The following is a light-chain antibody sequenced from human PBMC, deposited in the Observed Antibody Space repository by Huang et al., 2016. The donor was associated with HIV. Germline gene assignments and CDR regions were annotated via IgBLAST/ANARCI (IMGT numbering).Light chain of an antibody. CDR1: QSVCVY. Sequence: EIVLTQSPATLSLSPGDRATLSCRASQSVCVYLAGYQQKPGQAPRLLRFEAANRATGIPDRFSGSGSGTDFTLTIDSLQPDDFAIYYCQQRTKWPPVLTFGGGTRVEIK. J-gene: IGKJ4*01. V-gene: IGKV3-11*01. CDR2: EAA. CDR3: QQRTKWPPVLT.